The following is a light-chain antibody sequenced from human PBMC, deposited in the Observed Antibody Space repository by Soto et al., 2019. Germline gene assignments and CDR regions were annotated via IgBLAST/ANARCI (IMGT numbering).Light chain of an antibody. CDR1: QSVNFY. J-gene: IGKJ2*01. V-gene: IGKV3-11*01. CDR3: QQPTTWPGT. CDR2: DAS. Sequence: EIVLTQSPATLSLSPGDRATLSCRASQSVNFYLAWYQQKPGRAPRLLIYDASNSATDIPARFSGSGSGTDLTLTISALEPEDFAVYYCQQPTTWPGTFGEGTRVEI.